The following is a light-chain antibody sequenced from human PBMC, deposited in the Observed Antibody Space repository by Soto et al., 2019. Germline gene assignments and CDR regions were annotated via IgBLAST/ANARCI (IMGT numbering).Light chain of an antibody. Sequence: QSALTQPASVSGSPGQSITISCTGTSSDVGGYNYVSWYQQHPGKAPKLMIYDVSNRPSGASNRFSGSKSGNTASLTISGLQAEDEADYYCSSYTSSSTYGFGTGTKVTVL. V-gene: IGLV2-14*01. J-gene: IGLJ1*01. CDR3: SSYTSSSTYG. CDR1: SSDVGGYNY. CDR2: DVS.